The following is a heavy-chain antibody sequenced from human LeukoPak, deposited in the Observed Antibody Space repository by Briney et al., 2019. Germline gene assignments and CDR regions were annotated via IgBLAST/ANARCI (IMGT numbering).Heavy chain of an antibody. Sequence: ASVKVSCKASGYTFTSYDINWVRQATGQGLEWMAWMNPNSGNTGYAQKFQGSITTTRNTSISKAYMELSSLRSEDTAVYYCARGRSRLQLVRWFDPWGQGTLVTVSS. CDR3: ARGRSRLQLVRWFDP. CDR1: GYTFTSYD. CDR2: MNPNSGNT. J-gene: IGHJ5*02. V-gene: IGHV1-8*01. D-gene: IGHD6-13*01.